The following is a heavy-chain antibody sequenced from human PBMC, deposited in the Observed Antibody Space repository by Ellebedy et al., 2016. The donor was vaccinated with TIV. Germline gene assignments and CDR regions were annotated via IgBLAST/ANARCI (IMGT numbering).Heavy chain of an antibody. CDR2: IIPIFGTA. D-gene: IGHD2-15*01. Sequence: ASVKVSCKASGGTFSSYAISWVRQAPGQGLEWMGGIIPIFGTANYAQKFQGRVTITADESTSTAYMELSSLRSEETAVYYCARDDNCSGGSCYSRYYYYAMDVWGQGTTVTVSS. CDR1: GGTFSSYA. V-gene: IGHV1-69*13. CDR3: ARDDNCSGGSCYSRYYYYAMDV. J-gene: IGHJ6*02.